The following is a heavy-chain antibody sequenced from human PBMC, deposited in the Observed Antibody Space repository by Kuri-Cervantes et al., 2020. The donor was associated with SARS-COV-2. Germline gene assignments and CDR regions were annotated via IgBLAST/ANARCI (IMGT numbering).Heavy chain of an antibody. CDR3: ARDLAYDSSGYAFDY. J-gene: IGHJ4*02. Sequence: SETLSLTCTVSGGSISSGSYYWSWIRQPAGKGLEWIGRIYTSGSTNYNPSLKSRVTISVDTSKNQFPLKLSSVTAADTAVYYCARDLAYDSSGYAFDYWGQGTLVTVSS. CDR2: IYTSGST. V-gene: IGHV4-61*02. D-gene: IGHD3-22*01. CDR1: GGSISSGSYY.